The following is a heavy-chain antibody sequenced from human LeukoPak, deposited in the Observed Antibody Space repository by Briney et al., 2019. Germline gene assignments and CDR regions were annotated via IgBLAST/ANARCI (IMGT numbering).Heavy chain of an antibody. J-gene: IGHJ4*02. CDR3: ASGVGYSYGYHPGDFDY. D-gene: IGHD5-18*01. Sequence: GGSLRLSCAASGFTLSSYAMSWVRQAPGKGLEWVSAISDTGNTYHADSVKGRFTISRDSSKNTLYLQMNSLRAEDTAVYYCASGVGYSYGYHPGDFDYWGQGTLVTVSS. CDR1: GFTLSSYA. V-gene: IGHV3-23*01. CDR2: ISDTGNT.